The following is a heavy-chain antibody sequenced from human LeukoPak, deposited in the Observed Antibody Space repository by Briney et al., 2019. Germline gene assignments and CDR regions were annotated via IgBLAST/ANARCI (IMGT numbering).Heavy chain of an antibody. CDR3: AKAKWLPGG. J-gene: IGHJ4*02. Sequence: PGGSLRLSCAASGFTFSSYAMSWVRQAPGKGLEWVSTIGGTGDHIYYADSVKGRFTISRDNSKNTLYLQMNSLRAEDTAVYYCAKAKWLPGGGGQGTLVTVSS. D-gene: IGHD5-12*01. V-gene: IGHV3-23*01. CDR2: IGGTGDHI. CDR1: GFTFSSYA.